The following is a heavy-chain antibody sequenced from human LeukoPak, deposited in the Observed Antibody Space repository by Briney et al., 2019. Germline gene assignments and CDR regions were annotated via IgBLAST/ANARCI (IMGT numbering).Heavy chain of an antibody. J-gene: IGHJ1*01. CDR2: IKSDGST. D-gene: IGHD2-21*01. Sequence: PGGSLRLSCAASGFTFSSYWMHWVRQAPGKGLVWVSRIKSDGSTNYADSVKGRFTISRDNAKNTVSLQMNSLRAEDTGVYYCARAPSEIGGNYHEYFLHWGQGTLVTVSS. CDR3: ARAPSEIGGNYHEYFLH. CDR1: GFTFSSYW. V-gene: IGHV3-74*01.